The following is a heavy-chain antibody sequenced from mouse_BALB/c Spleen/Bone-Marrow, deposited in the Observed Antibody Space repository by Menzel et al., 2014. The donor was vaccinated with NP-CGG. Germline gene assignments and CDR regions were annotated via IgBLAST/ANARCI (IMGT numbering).Heavy chain of an antibody. CDR3: AYYRYDEGGFAF. CDR2: IDPANGNT. J-gene: IGHJ3*01. CDR1: GFNIKDTY. D-gene: IGHD2-14*01. V-gene: IGHV14-3*02. Sequence: VQLQQSGAELVKPGASVKLSCTASGFNIKDTYMHWVKQRPEQGLAWIVGIDPANGNTKYDPKFQGKAPITADTSSNTAYLQLSSLTSEDTAVYYCAYYRYDEGGFAFWGQGTLVTVSA.